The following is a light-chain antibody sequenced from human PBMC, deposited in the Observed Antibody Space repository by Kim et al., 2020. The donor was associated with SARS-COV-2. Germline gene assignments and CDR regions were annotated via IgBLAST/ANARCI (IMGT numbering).Light chain of an antibody. J-gene: IGLJ3*02. CDR3: SSYTSSSTLE. CDR1: SSDVGGYNY. Sequence: LTQPASVSGSPGQSITISCTGTSSDVGGYNYVSWYQQHPGKAPKLMIYDVSNRPSGVSNRFSGSKSGNTASLTISGLQAEDEADYYCSSYTSSSTLEFGGGTKVTFL. CDR2: DVS. V-gene: IGLV2-14*03.